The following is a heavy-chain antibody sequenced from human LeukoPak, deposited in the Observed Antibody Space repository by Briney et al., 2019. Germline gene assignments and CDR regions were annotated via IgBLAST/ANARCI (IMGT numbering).Heavy chain of an antibody. J-gene: IGHJ4*02. Sequence: PGGSLRLSCAASGFTFDDYAMHWVRQAPGKGLEWVSGITWNSGSIGYADSVKGRFTISRDNAKNSLYPQMNSLRAEDTALYYCVKDLAAAATGLDYWGRGTLVTVSS. D-gene: IGHD6-25*01. CDR3: VKDLAAAATGLDY. CDR2: ITWNSGSI. CDR1: GFTFDDYA. V-gene: IGHV3-9*01.